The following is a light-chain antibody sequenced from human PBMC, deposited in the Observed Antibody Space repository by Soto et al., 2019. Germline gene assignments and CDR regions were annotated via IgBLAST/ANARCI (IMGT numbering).Light chain of an antibody. CDR2: DAS. CDR1: QNLNNW. V-gene: IGKV1-5*01. CDR3: ENYKSHSLWT. J-gene: IGKJ1*01. Sequence: DIQMTQSPSTLSASVGDRVTFTCRASQNLNNWLAWYQQKPGKAPKLLIYDASSLETGVPSRFTGVGSWRKLAGAISKLQPDDFAPYSCENYKSHSLWTFGQGTTVDIK.